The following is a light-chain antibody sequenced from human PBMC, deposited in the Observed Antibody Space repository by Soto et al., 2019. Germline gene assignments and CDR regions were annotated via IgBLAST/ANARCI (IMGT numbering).Light chain of an antibody. CDR1: QDLRNH. V-gene: IGKV1-9*01. Sequence: DIQLTQSPSFLSASVGDRVTITCRASQDLRNHLAWYQQKPGKTPNLLIYEASTLQSGVPSRFSGSGSGTEFTLTISSLQPEDFATYYCQQLRSYLSFDGGTKIEIK. J-gene: IGKJ4*01. CDR3: QQLRSYLS. CDR2: EAS.